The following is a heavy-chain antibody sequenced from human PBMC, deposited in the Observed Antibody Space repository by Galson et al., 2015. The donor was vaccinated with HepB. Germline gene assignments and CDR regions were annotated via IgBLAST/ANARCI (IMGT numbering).Heavy chain of an antibody. CDR2: IWYDGSNK. V-gene: IGHV3-33*08. Sequence: SLRLSCAASGFTFSSYGMHWVRQAPGKGLEWVAVIWYDGSNKYYADSVKGRFTISRDNSKNTLYLQMNSLRAEDTAVYYCATTIAAAGKGGGYAFDIWGQGTMVTVSS. D-gene: IGHD6-13*01. CDR3: ATTIAAAGKGGGYAFDI. CDR1: GFTFSSYG. J-gene: IGHJ3*02.